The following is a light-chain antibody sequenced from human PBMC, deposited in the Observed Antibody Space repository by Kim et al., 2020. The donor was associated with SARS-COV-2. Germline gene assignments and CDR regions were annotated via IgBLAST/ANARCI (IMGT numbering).Light chain of an antibody. Sequence: QSALTQPASVSGSPGQWITISCTGTSSDVGSDKYVSCYQQYPGKAPKLMIYDVSERPSGASTRFSGSKSGNTASLTISGLQAEDEADYYCSSYTTSNTYVFGTGTKVTVL. V-gene: IGLV2-14*01. J-gene: IGLJ1*01. CDR1: SSDVGSDKY. CDR2: DVS. CDR3: SSYTTSNTYV.